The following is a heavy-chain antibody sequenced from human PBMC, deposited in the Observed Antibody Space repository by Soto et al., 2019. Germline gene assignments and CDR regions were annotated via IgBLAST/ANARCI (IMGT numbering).Heavy chain of an antibody. CDR3: ARVPYCSGGSCYSGLWFDP. D-gene: IGHD2-15*01. Sequence: ASVKVSCKAYGGTFSSYTISSVRQAPGQGLEWMGRIIPILGIANYAQKFQGRVTITADKSTSTAYMELSSLRSEDTAVYYCARVPYCSGGSCYSGLWFDPWGQGTLVTVSS. CDR2: IIPILGIA. J-gene: IGHJ5*02. V-gene: IGHV1-69*02. CDR1: GGTFSSYT.